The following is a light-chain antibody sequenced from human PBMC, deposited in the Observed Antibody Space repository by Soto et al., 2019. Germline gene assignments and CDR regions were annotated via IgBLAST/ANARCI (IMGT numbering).Light chain of an antibody. Sequence: EIVLTQSPATLSLSPGERATLSCRASQSVSRYLAWYQQKPGQAPRLLIYDASNRATGIPARFSGSGSGTAFTLTISSLEPEDFAVYYCQQRSNWPPITFGHGTRLEIK. CDR1: QSVSRY. V-gene: IGKV3-11*01. CDR3: QQRSNWPPIT. J-gene: IGKJ5*01. CDR2: DAS.